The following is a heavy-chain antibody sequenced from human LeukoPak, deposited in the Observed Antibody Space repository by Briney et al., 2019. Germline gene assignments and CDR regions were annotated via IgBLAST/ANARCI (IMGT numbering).Heavy chain of an antibody. CDR2: ISPYNGNT. D-gene: IGHD4-11*01. V-gene: IGHV1-18*01. CDR3: ARDRTTVTSHPDY. J-gene: IGHJ4*02. Sequence: ASVEVSCKASGYTFANYGISWVRQAPGQGLEWMGWISPYNGNTYYAQKLQGRVTMTTDTSTNTAYMELRSLKSDDTAVYYCARDRTTVTSHPDYWGQGTLVTVSS. CDR1: GYTFANYG.